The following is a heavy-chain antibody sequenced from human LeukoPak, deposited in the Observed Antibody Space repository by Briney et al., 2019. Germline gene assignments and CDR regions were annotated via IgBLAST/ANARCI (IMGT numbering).Heavy chain of an antibody. J-gene: IGHJ4*02. CDR1: GYTFTNYG. CDR2: ISAYNGDT. V-gene: IGHV1-18*01. CDR3: ARDVSNTSGFKVVVDY. Sequence: GASVKVSCKASGYTFTNYGITWVRQAPGQGLEWMGGISAYNGDTKYAQKLQGRVTMTTDTSTSTAYMELRSLTSDDTAVYYCARDVSNTSGFKVVVDYWGQGTLVTVSS. D-gene: IGHD3-22*01.